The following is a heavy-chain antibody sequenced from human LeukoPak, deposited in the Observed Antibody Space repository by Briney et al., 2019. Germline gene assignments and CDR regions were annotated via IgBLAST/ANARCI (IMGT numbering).Heavy chain of an antibody. CDR2: ISSNGGST. CDR1: GFTFSSYA. V-gene: IGHV3-64*01. D-gene: IGHD6-19*01. CDR3: ARRGLVPKRYGYYYYYMDV. J-gene: IGHJ6*03. Sequence: GGSLRLSCAASGFTFSSYAMHWVRQAPGKGLEYVSAISSNGGSTYYANSVRGRFTISRDNSKNTLYLQMGSLRAEDMAVYYCARRGLVPKRYGYYYYYMDVWGKGTTVTVSS.